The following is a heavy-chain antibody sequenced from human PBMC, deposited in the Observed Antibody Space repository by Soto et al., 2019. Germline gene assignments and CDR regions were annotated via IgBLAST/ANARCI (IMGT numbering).Heavy chain of an antibody. V-gene: IGHV3-7*03. J-gene: IGHJ4*02. CDR3: VRDRGIAVPGVPFGH. CDR2: IGHHGSGT. Sequence: PVGSLRLSCEASGFSLSDYWMGWVRQAPGQGPEWVASIGHHGSGTQYGDSMKGRLTISRDNAKNSVYLEMNSLRADDSATYSCVRDRGIAVPGVPFGHWGQGAPVTVSS. CDR1: GFSLSDYW. D-gene: IGHD6-19*01.